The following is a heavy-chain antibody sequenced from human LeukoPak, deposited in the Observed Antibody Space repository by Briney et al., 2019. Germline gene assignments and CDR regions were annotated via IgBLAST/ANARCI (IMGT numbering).Heavy chain of an antibody. CDR2: ISGSGGST. V-gene: IGHV3-23*01. CDR1: GFTFSSYA. CDR3: AKDITGVLLWFGESGAFDI. D-gene: IGHD3-10*01. Sequence: GGSLRLSCAASGFTFSSYAMSWVRQAPGKGLEWVSAISGSGGSTYYADSVKGRFTISRDNSKNTLYLQMNSLRAEGTAVYYCAKDITGVLLWFGESGAFDIWGQGTMVTVSS. J-gene: IGHJ3*02.